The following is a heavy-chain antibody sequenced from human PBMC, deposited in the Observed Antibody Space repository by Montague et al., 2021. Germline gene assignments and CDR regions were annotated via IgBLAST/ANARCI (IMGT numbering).Heavy chain of an antibody. CDR1: GLIFNNYV. J-gene: IGHJ4*02. CDR3: VKDTRDYYPDF. Sequence: SLRLSCAASGLIFNNYVMNWVRQAPVKGLVWVSGINGNSINIDYXDSVKGRFTISRDNAKNSLYLQMNSLRAEDTAFYYCVKDTRDYYPDFWGQGILVTVSS. CDR2: INGNSINI. V-gene: IGHV3-9*01. D-gene: IGHD3-3*01.